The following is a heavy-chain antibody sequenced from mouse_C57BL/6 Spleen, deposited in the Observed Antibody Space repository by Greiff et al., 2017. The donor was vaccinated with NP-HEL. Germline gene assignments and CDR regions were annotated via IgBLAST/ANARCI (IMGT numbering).Heavy chain of an antibody. CDR3: ARDLYGSSFDY. D-gene: IGHD1-1*01. CDR2: INPNNGGT. V-gene: IGHV1-26*01. Sequence: VQLQQSGPELVKPGASVKISCKASGYTFTDYYMNWVKQSHGKSLEWIGDINPNNGGTSYNQKFKGKATLTVDKSSSTAYMELRSLTSEDSAVYYCARDLYGSSFDYWGQGTTLTVSS. J-gene: IGHJ2*01. CDR1: GYTFTDYY.